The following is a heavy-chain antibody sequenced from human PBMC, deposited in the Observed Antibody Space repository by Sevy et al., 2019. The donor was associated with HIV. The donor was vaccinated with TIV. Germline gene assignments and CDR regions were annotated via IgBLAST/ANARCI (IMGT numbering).Heavy chain of an antibody. CDR1: GGTFSSYA. V-gene: IGHV1-69*13. Sequence: SVKVSCKASGGTFSSYAISWVRQAPGQGLEWMGGIIPIFGTANYAQKFQGRVTITADESTSTAYMELSSLRSEDTAVYYCARGESGAAASGMDVRGQGTTVTVSS. J-gene: IGHJ6*02. CDR2: IIPIFGTA. CDR3: ARGESGAAASGMDV. D-gene: IGHD6-13*01.